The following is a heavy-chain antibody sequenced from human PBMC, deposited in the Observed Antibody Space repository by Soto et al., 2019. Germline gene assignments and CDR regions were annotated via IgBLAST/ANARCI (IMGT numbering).Heavy chain of an antibody. CDR3: ARDRRDGYKTHQLDY. D-gene: IGHD5-12*01. CDR2: ISGSSYT. V-gene: IGHV3-11*06. J-gene: IGHJ4*02. CDR1: GFTFSDYY. Sequence: SLRLSCAHSGFTFSDYYMSWIRQAPGKGREWYSYISGSSYTNHADSVQGRFTISRANAKNSLYLQMDTLRAEDTDVYYCARDRRDGYKTHQLDYWGQGTLVTVSS.